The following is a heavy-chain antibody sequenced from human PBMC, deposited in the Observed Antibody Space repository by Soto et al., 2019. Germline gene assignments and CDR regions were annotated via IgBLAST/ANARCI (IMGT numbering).Heavy chain of an antibody. CDR3: ARGNLGGFDL. CDR1: GLTFSSYA. V-gene: IGHV3-74*01. J-gene: IGHJ6*02. D-gene: IGHD2-15*01. CDR2: IQNDGSRT. Sequence: GGSLRVSCAASGLTFSSYAMHWVRQAPGQGLVWVAHIQNDGSRTTYADSVKGRFTISRDNAKNTMYLQMNSLGAEDTAVYYCARGNLGGFDLWGQGTTVTVSS.